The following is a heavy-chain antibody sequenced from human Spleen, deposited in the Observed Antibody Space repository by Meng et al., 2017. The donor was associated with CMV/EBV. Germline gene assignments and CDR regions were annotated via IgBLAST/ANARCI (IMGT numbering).Heavy chain of an antibody. CDR1: GFTFSSYE. CDR2: ISSSGSTI. V-gene: IGHV3-48*03. J-gene: IGHJ4*02. D-gene: IGHD5-24*01. Sequence: GESLKISCAASGFTFSSYEMNWVRQAPGKGLEWVSYISSSGSTIYYADSVKGRFTISRDNAKNSLYLQMNSLGAEDTAVYYCARAFLDGYNWGTIDYWGQGTLVTVSS. CDR3: ARAFLDGYNWGTIDY.